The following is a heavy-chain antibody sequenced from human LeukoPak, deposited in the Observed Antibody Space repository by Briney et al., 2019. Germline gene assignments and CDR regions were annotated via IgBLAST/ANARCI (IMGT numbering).Heavy chain of an antibody. CDR2: IYHSGST. Sequence: PSETLSLTCTVCGGSLSNFHWSWLGQPPGKGLEWIGYIYHSGSTSYNLSLKSRVTVSVDTSKNQFSLKLTSVTAADTAVYYCARGYYGAVTFDYWGQGTLVTVSS. CDR3: ARGYYGAVTFDY. CDR1: GGSLSNFH. J-gene: IGHJ4*02. D-gene: IGHD3-3*01. V-gene: IGHV4-59*01.